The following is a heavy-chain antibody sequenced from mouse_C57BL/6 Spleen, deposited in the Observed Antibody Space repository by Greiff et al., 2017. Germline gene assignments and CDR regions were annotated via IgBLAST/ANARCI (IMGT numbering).Heavy chain of an antibody. D-gene: IGHD3-1*01. CDR2: IRGGGGNT. CDR1: GFTFSSYT. J-gene: IGHJ3*01. Sequence: EVMLVESGGGLVKPGGSLKLSCAASGFTFSSYTMSWVRQTPEKRLEWVATIRGGGGNTYYPDSVKGRFTISRDNAKNPRYIQMSRLRSEDTALYYCARHVGSLGAWFAYWGQGTLVTVSA. V-gene: IGHV5-9*01. CDR3: ARHVGSLGAWFAY.